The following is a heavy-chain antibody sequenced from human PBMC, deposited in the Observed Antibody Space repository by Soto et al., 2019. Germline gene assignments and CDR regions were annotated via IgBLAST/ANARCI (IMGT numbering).Heavy chain of an antibody. V-gene: IGHV3-33*01. J-gene: IGHJ4*02. CDR2: IWYDGSNK. CDR3: ARDQAAAIFSPYY. D-gene: IGHD6-13*01. Sequence: PGGSLRLSCAASGFTFSSYGMHWVRQAPGKGLEWVAVIWYDGSNKYYADSVKGRFTISRDNSKNTLYLQMNSLRAEDTVVYYCARDQAAAIFSPYYWGQGTLVTVSS. CDR1: GFTFSSYG.